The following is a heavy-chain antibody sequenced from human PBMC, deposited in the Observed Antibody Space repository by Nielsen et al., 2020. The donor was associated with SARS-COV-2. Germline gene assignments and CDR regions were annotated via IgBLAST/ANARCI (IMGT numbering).Heavy chain of an antibody. V-gene: IGHV3-30-3*01. CDR3: VRDEVEMATTPGFDS. CDR1: GFTFSSYL. J-gene: IGHJ4*02. Sequence: GESLKISCAASGFTFSSYLMHWVRQAPGKGLEWVAVISYDGSSKFYADSVKGRFTISRDNSKNTLYLQMNSLRAEDTAVYHCVRDEVEMATTPGFDSWGQGTLVTVSS. CDR2: ISYDGSSK. D-gene: IGHD5-24*01.